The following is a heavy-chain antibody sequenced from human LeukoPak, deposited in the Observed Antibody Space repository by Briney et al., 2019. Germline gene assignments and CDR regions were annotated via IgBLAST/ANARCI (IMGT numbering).Heavy chain of an antibody. Sequence: GGSLRLSCAASGFTFSSYAMTWVRQAPGKGLEWVSAFSATDGSAQYAESVEGRFTISRDNSKNTLYLQMNSLRAEDTAVYYCARETIAAAGTTFDYWGQGTLVTVSS. D-gene: IGHD6-13*01. V-gene: IGHV3-23*01. CDR1: GFTFSSYA. CDR2: FSATDGSA. CDR3: ARETIAAAGTTFDY. J-gene: IGHJ4*02.